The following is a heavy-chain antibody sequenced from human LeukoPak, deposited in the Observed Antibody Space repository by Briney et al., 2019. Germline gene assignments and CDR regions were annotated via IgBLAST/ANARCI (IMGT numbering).Heavy chain of an antibody. CDR3: ARGHSSGHYYDY. CDR1: GGSISSYY. V-gene: IGHV4-4*07. CDR2: IYASGRT. Sequence: SEILSLTCTASGGSISSYYWNWIRQSAGKRLEWIGRIYASGRTDYNPSLKSRVTMSVDTSKNQFSLKVTYVTAADTAVYYCARGHSSGHYYDYWGQGTLVTVSS. J-gene: IGHJ4*02. D-gene: IGHD3-22*01.